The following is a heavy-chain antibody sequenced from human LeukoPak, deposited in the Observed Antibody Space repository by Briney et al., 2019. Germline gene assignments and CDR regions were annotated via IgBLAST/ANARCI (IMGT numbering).Heavy chain of an antibody. Sequence: SVKVSCKASGGTFSSYAISWVRQAPGQGLEWMGRIIPILNIENHAQKFQGRVTMTRDTSISTAYMELSRLRSDDTAVYYCAREQGTAVAGIDYWGQGTLVTVSS. V-gene: IGHV1-69*04. J-gene: IGHJ4*02. D-gene: IGHD6-19*01. CDR2: IIPILNIE. CDR3: AREQGTAVAGIDY. CDR1: GGTFSSYA.